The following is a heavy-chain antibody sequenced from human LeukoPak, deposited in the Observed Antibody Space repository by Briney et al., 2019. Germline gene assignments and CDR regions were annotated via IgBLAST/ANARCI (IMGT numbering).Heavy chain of an antibody. D-gene: IGHD3-22*01. CDR2: ISAYNGNT. V-gene: IGHV1-18*01. Sequence: ASVKVSCKASGYTFTSYGISWVRQAPGQGLEWMGWISAYNGNTNYAQKLQGRVTMTTDTSTSTAYMELRSLRSDDTAVYYCARDLPLYYYDGSGYYAYYFDYWGQGTLVTVSS. CDR3: ARDLPLYYYDGSGYYAYYFDY. J-gene: IGHJ4*02. CDR1: GYTFTSYG.